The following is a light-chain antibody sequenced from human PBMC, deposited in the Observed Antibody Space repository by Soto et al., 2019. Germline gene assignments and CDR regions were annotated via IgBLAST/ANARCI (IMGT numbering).Light chain of an antibody. Sequence: IQMTLSASTLSVSVKDRVTITCRASQSISSWLAWYQQKPGKAPKLLIYDASSLESGVPSSFRGSGSATEFTLTISSLKTDDFATYYSQQYSTYNTRTFGHGTKVDIK. J-gene: IGKJ1*01. V-gene: IGKV1-5*01. CDR3: QQYSTYNTRT. CDR2: DAS. CDR1: QSISSW.